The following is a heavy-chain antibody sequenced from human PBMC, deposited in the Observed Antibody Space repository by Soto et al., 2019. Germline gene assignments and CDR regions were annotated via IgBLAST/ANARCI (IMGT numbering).Heavy chain of an antibody. J-gene: IGHJ5*02. V-gene: IGHV1-8*01. D-gene: IGHD2-8*01. CDR3: ARGQRRGPTNAPNWFDP. CDR2: MNPNSGNT. Sequence: ASVKVSCKASGYTFTSYDINGVRQSTLQWLDWMGWMNPNSGNTGYAQKFQGRVTMTRNTSISTAYMELSSLRSEDTAVYYCARGQRRGPTNAPNWFDPWGQGTLVTVSS. CDR1: GYTFTSYD.